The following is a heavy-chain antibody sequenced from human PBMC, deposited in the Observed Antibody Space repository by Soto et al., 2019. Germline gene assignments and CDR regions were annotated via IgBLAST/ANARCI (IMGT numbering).Heavy chain of an antibody. D-gene: IGHD4-17*01. CDR2: IYYSGST. V-gene: IGHV4-31*03. CDR1: GGSISSGGYY. Sequence: QVQLQESGPGLVKPSQTLSLTCTVSGGSISSGGYYWSWIRQHPGKGLEWIGYIYYSGSTYYNPSLKSRVTISVDTSKNQFSRKLSSVTAADTAVYYCASERKVDYGDSYYYYGMDVWGQGTTVTVSS. J-gene: IGHJ6*02. CDR3: ASERKVDYGDSYYYYGMDV.